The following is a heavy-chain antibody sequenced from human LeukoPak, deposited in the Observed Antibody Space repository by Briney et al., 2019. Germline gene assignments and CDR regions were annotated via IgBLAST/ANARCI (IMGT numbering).Heavy chain of an antibody. D-gene: IGHD5-18*01. J-gene: IGHJ6*03. CDR2: IYTSGST. Sequence: PSETLSLTGSVPGGAISGYYWSWIRQSAGKGLEWIGRIYTSGSTNYNPSLKSRVTMSVDTSKNHFALKLSSATAADTAVYYCARDFTAMGTREYYMDVWGKGTTVTVSS. CDR3: ARDFTAMGTREYYMDV. CDR1: GGAISGYY. V-gene: IGHV4-4*07.